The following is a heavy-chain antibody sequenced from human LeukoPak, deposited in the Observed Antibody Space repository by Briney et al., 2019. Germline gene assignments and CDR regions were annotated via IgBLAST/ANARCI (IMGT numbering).Heavy chain of an antibody. Sequence: SETLSLTCTVSGASVSSYYWSLIRQPPRQGLERIGYIYYSGSTNYNPSLKSRVTISVDTSKNQFSLKLSSVTAADTAVYYCARDGGGNSYAFDIWGQGTMVTVSS. D-gene: IGHD4-23*01. CDR2: IYYSGST. V-gene: IGHV4-59*02. J-gene: IGHJ3*02. CDR3: ARDGGGNSYAFDI. CDR1: GASVSSYY.